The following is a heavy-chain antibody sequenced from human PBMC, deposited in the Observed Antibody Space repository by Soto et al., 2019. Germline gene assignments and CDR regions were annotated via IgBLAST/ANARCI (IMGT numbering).Heavy chain of an antibody. CDR3: ARGIPGGPAYDI. CDR2: IYHTGST. V-gene: IGHV4-4*02. Sequence: QVHLQESGPGLVEPSGTLYVTCAVSGGSISSSNWWSWVRQSPVKGLEWIGEIYHTGSTDYSPTLKSRVTMSVDKSKNPFSLKLTSVTAADTAVYYCARGIPGGPAYDIWGQGTMVTVSS. CDR1: GGSISSSNW. D-gene: IGHD2-21*01. J-gene: IGHJ3*02.